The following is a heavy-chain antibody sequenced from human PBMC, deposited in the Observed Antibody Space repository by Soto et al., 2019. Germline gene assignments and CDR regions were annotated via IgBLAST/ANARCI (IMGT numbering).Heavy chain of an antibody. V-gene: IGHV1-69*04. Sequence: SVKVSCKASGYTFTSYYMHWVRQAPGQGLEWMGRIIPILGIANYAQKFQGRVTITADKSTSTAYMELNSLKSEDTAVYYCSKDSPIGSSFSGYDAIDLWGQGTLVTVSS. CDR1: GYTFTSYY. J-gene: IGHJ5*02. CDR2: IIPILGIA. D-gene: IGHD5-12*01. CDR3: SKDSPIGSSFSGYDAIDL.